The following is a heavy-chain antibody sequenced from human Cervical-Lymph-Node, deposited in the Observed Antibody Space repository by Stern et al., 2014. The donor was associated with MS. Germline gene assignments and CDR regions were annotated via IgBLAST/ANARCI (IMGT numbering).Heavy chain of an antibody. V-gene: IGHV2-70*01. Sequence: QVTLRESGPALVKPTQTLTLTCTFSGFSLSTTGMCLSWIRQPPGKALEWLALLDWDGDKHYSTALKTRLTISKDTTKNQVVLTMTIMAPLDTTSYFCVRAREGYYFDYWGQGIPVTVSS. CDR2: LDWDGDK. J-gene: IGHJ4*02. CDR3: VRAREGYYFDY. D-gene: IGHD2-21*01. CDR1: GFSLSTTGMC.